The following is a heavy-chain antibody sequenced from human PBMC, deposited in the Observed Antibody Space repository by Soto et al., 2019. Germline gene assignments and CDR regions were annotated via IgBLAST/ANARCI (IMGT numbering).Heavy chain of an antibody. CDR1: GSTFSKRS. J-gene: IGHJ4*02. CDR2: ITPAFGTT. V-gene: IGHV1-69*19. Sequence: QVHLVQSGAEVKKPGSSVKISCRASGSTFSKRSITWVRQAPGQGFEWMGGITPAFGTTNFARKFQGRLTITADEPTTTAYLELSSLTSEDTAVYHCATWAGLVTYRGFIGPLYFRGQGTLVTVSS. D-gene: IGHD2-21*01. CDR3: ATWAGLVTYRGFIGPLYF.